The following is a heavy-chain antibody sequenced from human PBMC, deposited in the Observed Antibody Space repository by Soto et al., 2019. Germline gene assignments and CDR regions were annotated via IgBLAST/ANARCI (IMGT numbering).Heavy chain of an antibody. CDR3: ATDPAYDSSGPNFVY. CDR1: GFTFSSYA. Sequence: PGGSLRLSCAASGFTFSSYAMSWVRQAPGKGLEWVSAISGSGGSTYYADSVKGRFTISRDNSKNTLYLQMNSLRAEDTAVYYCATDPAYDSSGPNFVYWGQGTRVTVPQ. CDR2: ISGSGGST. J-gene: IGHJ4*02. D-gene: IGHD3-22*01. V-gene: IGHV3-23*01.